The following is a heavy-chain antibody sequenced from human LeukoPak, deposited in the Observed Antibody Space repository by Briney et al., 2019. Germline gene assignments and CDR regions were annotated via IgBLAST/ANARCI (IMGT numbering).Heavy chain of an antibody. V-gene: IGHV3-30*03. CDR1: GFTFSSYG. CDR3: ARAFYSYFDY. Sequence: GRSLRLSCAASGFTFSSYGMHWVRQAPGKGLEWVAVISYDGSNKYYADSVKGRFTIPRDNSKNSLYLQMNSLRVEDTAVYYCARAFYSYFDYWGQGTLVVVST. D-gene: IGHD2/OR15-2a*01. J-gene: IGHJ4*02. CDR2: ISYDGSNK.